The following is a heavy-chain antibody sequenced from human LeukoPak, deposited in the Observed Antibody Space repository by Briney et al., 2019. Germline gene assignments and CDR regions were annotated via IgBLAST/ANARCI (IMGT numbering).Heavy chain of an antibody. CDR3: GTSRWSGVVDS. CDR2: IDRDGLKA. J-gene: IGHJ5*01. Sequence: GGSLRLSCVASGFTFSSYAMSWVRQAPGKGLAWLSRIDRDGLKADYADSVRGRFTISRHNAKSTAYLQMNSLRAEDTAVYYCGTSRWSGVVDSWGQGTLVTVSS. V-gene: IGHV3-74*01. D-gene: IGHD3-3*01. CDR1: GFTFSSYA.